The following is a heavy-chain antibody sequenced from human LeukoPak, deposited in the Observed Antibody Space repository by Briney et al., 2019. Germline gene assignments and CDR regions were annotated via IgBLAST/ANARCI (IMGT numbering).Heavy chain of an antibody. V-gene: IGHV3-30-3*01. CDR3: ARARVSLSGYSSSWYFDY. D-gene: IGHD6-13*01. CDR1: GFTFSSYA. J-gene: IGHJ4*02. CDR2: ISYDGSNK. Sequence: GGSLRLSCAASGFTFSSYAMHWVRQAPGKGLEWVAVISYDGSNKYYADSVKCRFTISRDNSKNTLYLQMNSLRAEDTAVYYCARARVSLSGYSSSWYFDYWGQGTLVTVSS.